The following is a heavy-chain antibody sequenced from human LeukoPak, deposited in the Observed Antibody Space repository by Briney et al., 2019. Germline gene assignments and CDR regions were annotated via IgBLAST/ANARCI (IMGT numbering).Heavy chain of an antibody. CDR1: GFTFDDYA. V-gene: IGHV3-9*01. D-gene: IGHD4-17*01. CDR2: ISWNSGSI. Sequence: GRSLRLSCAASGFTFDDYAMHWVRQAPGKGLEWVSGISWNSGSIGYADSVKGRFTISRGNAKNSLYLQMNSLRAEDTALYYCAKDIVDYGDYLGAFDIWGQGTMVTVSS. J-gene: IGHJ3*02. CDR3: AKDIVDYGDYLGAFDI.